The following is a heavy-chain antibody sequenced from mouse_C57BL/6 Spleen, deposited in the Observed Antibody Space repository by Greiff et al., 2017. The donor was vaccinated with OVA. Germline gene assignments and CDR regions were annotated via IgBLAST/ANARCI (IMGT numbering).Heavy chain of an antibody. Sequence: EVKLMESGEGLVKPGGSLKLSCAASGFTFSSYAMSWVRQTPEKRLEWVAYISSGGDYIYYADTVKGRFTISRDNARNTLYLQMSSLKSEDTAMYYCTRVYSSYWYFDVWGTGTTVTVSS. D-gene: IGHD2-5*01. CDR1: GFTFSSYA. CDR2: ISSGGDYI. CDR3: TRVYSSYWYFDV. V-gene: IGHV5-9-1*02. J-gene: IGHJ1*03.